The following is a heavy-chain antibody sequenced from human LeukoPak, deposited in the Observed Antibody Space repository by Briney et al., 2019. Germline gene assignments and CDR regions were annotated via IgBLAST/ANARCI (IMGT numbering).Heavy chain of an antibody. CDR2: INSDGSSI. J-gene: IGHJ4*02. D-gene: IGHD5-12*01. CDR3: AREGRVSGYDFDC. Sequence: QTGGSLRLSCAASGFTFSGYWMHWVRQAPGKGLVWGSRINSDGSSITYADSVKGRFTISRDNAKNTLYLQMNSLRVEDKAVYYCAREGRVSGYDFDCWGQGTLVTVSS. V-gene: IGHV3-74*03. CDR1: GFTFSGYW.